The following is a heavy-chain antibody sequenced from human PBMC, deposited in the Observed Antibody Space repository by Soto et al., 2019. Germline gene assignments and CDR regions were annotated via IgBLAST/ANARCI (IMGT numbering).Heavy chain of an antibody. CDR3: ARERTTLYGMDV. CDR2: IYSGSST. J-gene: IGHJ6*02. CDR1: GFTVSSNY. D-gene: IGHD1-1*01. Sequence: ESGGGLVQPGGSLRLSCAASGFTVSSNYMSWVRQAPGKGLEWGSVIYSGSSTYYADSVKGRFTISRDNSENTLYLQMNSLRAEDTAVYYCARERTTLYGMDVWGQGTTVTVSS. V-gene: IGHV3-66*01.